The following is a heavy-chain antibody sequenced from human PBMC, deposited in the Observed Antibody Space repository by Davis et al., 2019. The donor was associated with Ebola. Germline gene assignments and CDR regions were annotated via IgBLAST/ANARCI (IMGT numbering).Heavy chain of an antibody. CDR3: TTMTIFGVVTRAY. CDR2: IWYDGSNK. D-gene: IGHD3-3*01. J-gene: IGHJ4*02. CDR1: GFTFSSYG. V-gene: IGHV3-33*01. Sequence: GESLKISCAASGFTFSSYGMHWVRQAPGKGLEWVAVIWYDGSNKYYADSVKGRFTISRDNSKNTLYLQMNSLRAEDTAVYYCTTMTIFGVVTRAYWGQGTLVTVSS.